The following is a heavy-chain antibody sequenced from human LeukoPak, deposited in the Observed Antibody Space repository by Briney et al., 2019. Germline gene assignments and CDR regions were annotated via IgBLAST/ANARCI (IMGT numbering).Heavy chain of an antibody. Sequence: PSETLSLTCTVSGGSISSGSYYWSWIRQPAGKGLEWIGRIYTSGSRNYNPSLKSRVTISVDTSKNQFSLKLSSVTAADTAVYYCARDGLVYYDILTGYYNWFDPWGQGTLVTVSS. CDR2: IYTSGSR. CDR3: ARDGLVYYDILTGYYNWFDP. V-gene: IGHV4-61*02. CDR1: GGSISSGSYY. J-gene: IGHJ5*02. D-gene: IGHD3-9*01.